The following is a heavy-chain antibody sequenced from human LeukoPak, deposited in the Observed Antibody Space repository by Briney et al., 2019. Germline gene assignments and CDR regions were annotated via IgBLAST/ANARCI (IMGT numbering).Heavy chain of an antibody. D-gene: IGHD2-15*01. V-gene: IGHV3-30*18. CDR1: GFTFSSYA. CDR3: AKDLKGLPGDY. J-gene: IGHJ4*02. Sequence: GGSLRLSCAASGFTFSSYAMHWVRQAPGKGLEWVTVISYDGTNKYYADSVKGRFTISRDNSKNTLYLQMNSLRAEDTAVYYCAKDLKGLPGDYWGQGTLVTVSS. CDR2: ISYDGTNK.